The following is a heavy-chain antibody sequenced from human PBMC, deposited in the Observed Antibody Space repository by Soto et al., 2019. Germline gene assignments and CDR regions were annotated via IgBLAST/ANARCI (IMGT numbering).Heavy chain of an antibody. J-gene: IGHJ4*02. CDR2: IIPIFGTA. V-gene: IGHV1-69*13. Sequence: SVKVSCKASGGTFSSYAISWVRQAPGQGLEWMGGIIPIFGTANYAQKFQGRVTITADESTSTAYMELSSLRSEDTAVYYCASTHQYYYDSSGYYRSAHFDYWGQVTLVTVCS. CDR3: ASTHQYYYDSSGYYRSAHFDY. CDR1: GGTFSSYA. D-gene: IGHD3-22*01.